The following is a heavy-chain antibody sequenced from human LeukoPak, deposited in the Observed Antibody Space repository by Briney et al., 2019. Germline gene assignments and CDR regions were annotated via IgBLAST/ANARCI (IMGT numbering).Heavy chain of an antibody. CDR2: ISSGGGII. V-gene: IGHV3-11*01. Sequence: GRSLRLSCAPSGFTFSDYYMSWIRPAPREGLEWVSYISSGGGIIYYADSVKGRLTISRDNDKNSLYLQMNSLRAEDTAVYYCARTDCDILAVYHYWYFDLWGRGTLVTVSS. J-gene: IGHJ2*01. CDR3: ARTDCDILAVYHYWYFDL. D-gene: IGHD3-9*01. CDR1: GFTFSDYY.